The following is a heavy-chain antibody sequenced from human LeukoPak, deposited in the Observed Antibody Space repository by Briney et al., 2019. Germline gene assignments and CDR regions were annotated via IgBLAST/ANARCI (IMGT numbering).Heavy chain of an antibody. CDR2: LSHDGSNK. CDR1: GFSFRSYT. CDR3: TTPPIYYSGYQ. J-gene: IGHJ4*02. Sequence: PGRSLRLSCAASGFSFRSYTMLWVRQAPGKGPDWVASLSHDGSNKYYADSVKGRFTISRDNSKNTLYLNMDSLRTDDTATYYCTTPPIYYSGYQWGQGTLVTVSS. D-gene: IGHD5-12*01. V-gene: IGHV3-30*04.